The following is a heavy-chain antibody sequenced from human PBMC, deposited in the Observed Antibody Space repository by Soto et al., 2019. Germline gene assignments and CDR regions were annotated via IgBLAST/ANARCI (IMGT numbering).Heavy chain of an antibody. V-gene: IGHV4-61*01. CDR2: IDYSGST. J-gene: IGHJ4*02. CDR1: GGSISSNSYY. CDR3: ARDNPIVGPGYFDY. Sequence: PSETLSLTCTVSGGSISSNSYYWDWIRQPPGKGLEWIGYIDYSGSTNYNPSRKSRVTISVDTSKNQFSLKLSSVTAADTAVYYCARDNPIVGPGYFDYWGQGTLVTVSS. D-gene: IGHD1-26*01.